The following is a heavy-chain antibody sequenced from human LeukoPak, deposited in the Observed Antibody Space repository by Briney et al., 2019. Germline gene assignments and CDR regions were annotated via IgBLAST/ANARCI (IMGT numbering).Heavy chain of an antibody. CDR2: ISSGSGYI. Sequence: GGSLRLSCAASEFSLTTYTMNWVRQAPGKGLEWISSISSGSGYIYYVDSVKGRFTVSRDNARNSLYLQMNSLRAEDTAIYYCTRDRSQGWDNSGYYPDAFNIWGQGTMVTVSS. CDR3: TRDRSQGWDNSGYYPDAFNI. CDR1: EFSLTTYT. D-gene: IGHD3-22*01. J-gene: IGHJ3*02. V-gene: IGHV3-21*06.